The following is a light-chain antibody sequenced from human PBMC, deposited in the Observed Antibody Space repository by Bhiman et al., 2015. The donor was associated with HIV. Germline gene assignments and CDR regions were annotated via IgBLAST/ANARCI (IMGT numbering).Light chain of an antibody. J-gene: IGLJ3*02. Sequence: QSALTQPASVSGSPGQSITISCTGTSSDVGGYNYVSWYQQHPGKAPKLLIYRNNQRPSGVPDRFSGSKSGTSASLAISGLQAEDEAEYFCATWHDSLDGVMFGGGTKLTVL. CDR1: SSDVGGYNY. CDR3: ATWHDSLDGVM. V-gene: IGLV2-14*01. CDR2: RNN.